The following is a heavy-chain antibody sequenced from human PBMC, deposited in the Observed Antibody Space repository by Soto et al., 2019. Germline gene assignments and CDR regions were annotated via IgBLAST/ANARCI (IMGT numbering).Heavy chain of an antibody. D-gene: IGHD3-22*01. CDR2: IYHSGST. J-gene: IGHJ5*01. Sequence: SETLSLTCTVSGGSISSSSYYWGWIRQPPGKGLEWIGSIYHSGSTYYNPSLKSRVTISVDTSKNQFSLKLSSVTAADTAVYYCARATEYYDSSGYYHNWFDSWGQGILVTVSS. CDR1: GGSISSSSYY. CDR3: ARATEYYDSSGYYHNWFDS. V-gene: IGHV4-39*01.